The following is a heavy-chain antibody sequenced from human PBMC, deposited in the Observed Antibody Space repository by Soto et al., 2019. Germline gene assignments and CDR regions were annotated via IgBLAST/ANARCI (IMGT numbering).Heavy chain of an antibody. J-gene: IGHJ4*02. V-gene: IGHV1-46*04. D-gene: IGHD6-13*01. CDR1: GYSFINYY. CDR3: ARDLAAADD. CDR2: FNPMSGST. Sequence: QVQLVQSGAEVKKPGASVKISCKTSGYSFINYYIHWVRQAPGQGLEWVALFNPMSGSTNYAQKLQGSVTVTSDTSTSTVYMELSSLISDDTAVYYCARDLAAADDWGQGALVTLSS.